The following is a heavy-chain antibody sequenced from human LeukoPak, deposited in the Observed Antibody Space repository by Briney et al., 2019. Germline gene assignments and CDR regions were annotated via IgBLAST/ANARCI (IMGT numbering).Heavy chain of an antibody. CDR3: ARRFLVYYYGSGTKGGWFDP. V-gene: IGHV4-34*01. CDR1: GGSFSGYY. CDR2: ISHSGST. Sequence: SETLSLTCAVYGGSFSGYYWSWIRQPPGKGLEWIGEISHSGSTNYNPSLKSRVTISVDTSKNQFSLKLSSVTAADTAVYYCARRFLVYYYGSGTKGGWFDPWGQGTLVTVSS. J-gene: IGHJ5*02. D-gene: IGHD3-10*01.